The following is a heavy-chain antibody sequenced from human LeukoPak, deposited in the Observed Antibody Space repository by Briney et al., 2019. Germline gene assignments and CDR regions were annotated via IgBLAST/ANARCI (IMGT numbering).Heavy chain of an antibody. CDR2: FIPIFGTA. J-gene: IGHJ5*02. CDR3: ARVVTPRYCSTPSCYWKGWFDP. V-gene: IGHV1-69*13. D-gene: IGHD2-2*01. Sequence: SVKLSCKASGGTFSRYAMSLVRQAPGQGLELMGRFIPIFGTASFAQKFQGRVTITADESTGTAYMELSSLRSEDTAVYYCARVVTPRYCSTPSCYWKGWFDPWGQGTLVTVSS. CDR1: GGTFSRYA.